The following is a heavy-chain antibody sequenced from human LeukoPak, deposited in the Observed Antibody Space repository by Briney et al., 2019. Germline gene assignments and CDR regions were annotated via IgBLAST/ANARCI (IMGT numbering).Heavy chain of an antibody. D-gene: IGHD2-21*01. V-gene: IGHV3-48*02. CDR2: IRSTSSTI. J-gene: IGHJ4*02. CDR1: GFTFSSYA. CDR3: ARSYSFDY. Sequence: GGSLRLSCAASGFTFSSYAMKWVRQAPGKGLEWISYIRSTSSTIYHADSVKGRFTISRDNAKNSLYLQMNSLRDEDTAVYYCARSYSFDYWGQGTLVTVSS.